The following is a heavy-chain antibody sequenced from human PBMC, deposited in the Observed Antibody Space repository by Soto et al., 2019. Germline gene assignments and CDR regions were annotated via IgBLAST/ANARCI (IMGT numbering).Heavy chain of an antibody. CDR2: IIPIFGTA. D-gene: IGHD3-22*01. CDR3: ARSITMIVVVITDPGYYGMDV. J-gene: IGHJ6*02. V-gene: IGHV1-69*13. Sequence: SVKVSCKASGGTFSSYAISWVRQAPGQGLEWMGGIIPIFGTANYAQKFQGRVTITADESTSTAYMELSSLRSEDTAVYYCARSITMIVVVITDPGYYGMDVWGQGTTVTVSS. CDR1: GGTFSSYA.